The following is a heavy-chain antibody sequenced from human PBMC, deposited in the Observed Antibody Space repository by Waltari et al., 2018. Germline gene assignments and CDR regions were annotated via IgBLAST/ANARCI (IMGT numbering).Heavy chain of an antibody. D-gene: IGHD2-21*01. J-gene: IGHJ5*02. CDR3: AGFRPFCGGDCYDDWFDP. V-gene: IGHV4-34*01. Sequence: QVQLQQWGAGLLKPSETLSLTCAVYGGSFSGYYWSWIRQPPGKGLEWIGEINHSGSTNYNPSLKSRVTISVDTSKNQFSLKLSSVTAADTAVYYCAGFRPFCGGDCYDDWFDPWGQGTLVTVSS. CDR2: INHSGST. CDR1: GGSFSGYY.